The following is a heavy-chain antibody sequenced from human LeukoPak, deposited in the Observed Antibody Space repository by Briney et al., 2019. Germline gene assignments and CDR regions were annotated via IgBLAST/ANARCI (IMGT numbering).Heavy chain of an antibody. V-gene: IGHV1-2*02. J-gene: IGHJ5*02. Sequence: ASVTVSCKASGYTFTGYYMHWVRQAPGQGREWMGWINPNSGGTDYAQKFQGRVTMTRDTSISTAYMELSRLRSDDTAVYYCARDLRIFGVVLKPRGWFDPWGQGTLVTVSS. D-gene: IGHD3-3*01. CDR3: ARDLRIFGVVLKPRGWFDP. CDR1: GYTFTGYY. CDR2: INPNSGGT.